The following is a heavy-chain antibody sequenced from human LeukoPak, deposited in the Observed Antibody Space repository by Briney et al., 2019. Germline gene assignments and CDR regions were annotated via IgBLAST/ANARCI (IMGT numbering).Heavy chain of an antibody. CDR1: GFTFSSYS. Sequence: GGSLRLSCAASGFTFSSYSMNWVRQAPGKGLEWVSSITSTSSYIYYADSLKGRFTISGDNAKNSLYLQMNSLRAEDTAVYYCARDGEGDWENYYYYYMDVWGKGTTVTVSS. CDR2: ITSTSSYI. J-gene: IGHJ6*03. V-gene: IGHV3-21*01. CDR3: ARDGEGDWENYYYYYMDV. D-gene: IGHD1-26*01.